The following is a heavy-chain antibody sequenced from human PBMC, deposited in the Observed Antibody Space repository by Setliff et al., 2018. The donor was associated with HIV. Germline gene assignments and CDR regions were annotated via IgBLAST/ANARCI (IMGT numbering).Heavy chain of an antibody. CDR1: GGSINSGSYY. Sequence: SETLSLTCTVSGGSINSGSYYWSWIRQLAGKGLEWIGHIYTSGSTNYNPSLKSRVTISVDTSKNQFSLKLTSVTAADTAVYYCARAPYYDFWSGYFSLTNLHVFDIWGQGTMVTVSS. CDR2: IYTSGST. J-gene: IGHJ3*02. V-gene: IGHV4-61*09. D-gene: IGHD3-3*01. CDR3: ARAPYYDFWSGYFSLTNLHVFDI.